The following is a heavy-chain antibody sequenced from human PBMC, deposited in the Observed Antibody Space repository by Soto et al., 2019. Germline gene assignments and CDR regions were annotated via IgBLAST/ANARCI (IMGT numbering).Heavy chain of an antibody. J-gene: IGHJ4*02. CDR3: TRDQTPSIVTDY. Sequence: EVQLVESGGGLVQPGGSLRLSCAASGITVITNYFSWVRQAPGQGLEWVSGIYSDGSTHYADSVKGRFTISRDNSKNTLYLQMDTLRAEDTGVYYCTRDQTPSIVTDYWGQGTLVTVSS. CDR1: GITVITNY. V-gene: IGHV3-66*01. CDR2: IYSDGST. D-gene: IGHD2-21*01.